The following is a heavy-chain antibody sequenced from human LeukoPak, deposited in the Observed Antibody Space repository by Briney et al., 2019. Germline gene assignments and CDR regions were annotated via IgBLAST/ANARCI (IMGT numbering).Heavy chain of an antibody. CDR2: ISGSGGST. CDR1: EFTFSSYA. D-gene: IGHD6-19*01. J-gene: IGHJ4*02. CDR3: ASPRIAVAGTSPPFDY. V-gene: IGHV3-23*01. Sequence: GGSLRLSCAASEFTFSSYAMSWVRQAPGKGLEWVSAISGSGGSTYYADSVKGRFAISRDNSKNTLYLQMNSLRAEDTAVYYCASPRIAVAGTSPPFDYWGQGTLVTVSS.